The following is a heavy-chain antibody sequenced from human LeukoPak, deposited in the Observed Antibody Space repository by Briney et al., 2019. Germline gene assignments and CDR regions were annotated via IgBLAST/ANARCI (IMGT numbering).Heavy chain of an antibody. V-gene: IGHV3-21*01. J-gene: IGHJ4*02. Sequence: GGSLRLSCAASGFTFSSYSMNWVRQAPGKGLEWVSSISSSSSYIYYADSVKGRLTISRDNVKDPLYLQMNSLRAEDTAVYYCARVRPGGYNWNDEGPGGLDYWGQGTLVTVSS. CDR3: ARVRPGGYNWNDEGPGGLDY. CDR1: GFTFSSYS. D-gene: IGHD1-1*01. CDR2: ISSSSSYI.